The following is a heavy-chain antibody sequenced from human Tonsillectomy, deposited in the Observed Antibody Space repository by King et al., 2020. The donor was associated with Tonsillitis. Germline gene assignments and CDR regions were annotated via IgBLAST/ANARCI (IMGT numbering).Heavy chain of an antibody. D-gene: IGHD6-13*01. J-gene: IGHJ4*02. Sequence: QLVQSGGGVVQPGGSLRLSCVASGFTFSSHGIHWVRQAPGKGLEWVAFIRYDGSDKYYRDSVRGRFTISRDNSKNTVYVQMNSLRAEDTAVYYCAKDRPYSTSWFDYWGQGTLVTVSS. CDR2: IRYDGSDK. V-gene: IGHV3-30*02. CDR3: AKDRPYSTSWFDY. CDR1: GFTFSSHG.